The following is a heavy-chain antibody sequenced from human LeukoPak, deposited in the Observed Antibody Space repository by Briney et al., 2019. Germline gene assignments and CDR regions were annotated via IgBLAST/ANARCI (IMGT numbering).Heavy chain of an antibody. V-gene: IGHV3-30*18. J-gene: IGHJ3*01. CDR2: ISYDGSNK. D-gene: IGHD6-13*01. CDR1: GFTFSSYG. CDR3: AKDAEGYSSLMHS. Sequence: PGGSLRLSCAASGFTFSSYGMHWVRQAPGKGLEWVAVISYDGSNKYYADSVKGRFTISRDNSKNTRYLQMNSLRAEDTAVYYCAKDAEGYSSLMHSWGQGTMVTVSS.